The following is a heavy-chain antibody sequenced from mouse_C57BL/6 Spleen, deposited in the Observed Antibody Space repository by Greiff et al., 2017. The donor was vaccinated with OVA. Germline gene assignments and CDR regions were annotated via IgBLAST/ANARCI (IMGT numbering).Heavy chain of an antibody. Sequence: EVKLMESEGGLVQPGSSMKLSCTASGFTFSDYYMAWVRQVPEKGLEWVANINYDGSSTYYLDSLKSRFIISRDNAKNILYLQMSSLKSEDTATYYCARAQDYYGSSYGYFDYWGQGTTLTVSS. J-gene: IGHJ2*01. CDR2: INYDGSST. CDR1: GFTFSDYY. V-gene: IGHV5-16*01. D-gene: IGHD1-1*01. CDR3: ARAQDYYGSSYGYFDY.